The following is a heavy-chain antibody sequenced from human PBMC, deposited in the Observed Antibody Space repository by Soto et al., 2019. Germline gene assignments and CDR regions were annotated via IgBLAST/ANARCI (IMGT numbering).Heavy chain of an antibody. Sequence: EVQLVESGGGLVQPGRSLRLSCAASGFTFDDFAMHWVRQAPGKGLEWVSGISGNSAMIGYADSVKGRFTISRDNAKNSLYLQVNSLRPEDTALYFCVKDNRADRAAFDYWGQGTPVNVCS. D-gene: IGHD6-25*01. CDR3: VKDNRADRAAFDY. CDR1: GFTFDDFA. CDR2: ISGNSAMI. V-gene: IGHV3-9*01. J-gene: IGHJ4*02.